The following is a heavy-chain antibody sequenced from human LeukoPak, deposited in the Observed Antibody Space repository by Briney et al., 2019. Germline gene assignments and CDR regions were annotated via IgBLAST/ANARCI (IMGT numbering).Heavy chain of an antibody. CDR3: AKDWGNWGYGYYFDH. Sequence: PGGSLRLSCAASGFTFSTYGMHWVRQAPGEGLEWVAVASYDGSNKYYADSVKGRFTISRDNPKNTLYLQMNSLRAEDTAVYYCAKDWGNWGYGYYFDHWGQGTLVTVSS. J-gene: IGHJ4*02. CDR2: ASYDGSNK. CDR1: GFTFSTYG. V-gene: IGHV3-30*18. D-gene: IGHD7-27*01.